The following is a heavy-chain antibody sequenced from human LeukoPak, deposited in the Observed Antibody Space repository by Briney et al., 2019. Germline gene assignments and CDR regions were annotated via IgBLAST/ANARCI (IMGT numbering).Heavy chain of an antibody. CDR1: GGSISSGSYY. CDR2: IYTSGST. Sequence: SETLSLTCTVSGGSISSGSYYWSWIRQPAGKGLEWIGRIYTSGSTNYNPSLKSRVTISVDTSKNQFSLKLSSVTAADTAVYYCARHRGHLAAAGTKGVDYWGQGTLVTVSS. V-gene: IGHV4-61*02. J-gene: IGHJ4*02. CDR3: ARHRGHLAAAGTKGVDY. D-gene: IGHD6-13*01.